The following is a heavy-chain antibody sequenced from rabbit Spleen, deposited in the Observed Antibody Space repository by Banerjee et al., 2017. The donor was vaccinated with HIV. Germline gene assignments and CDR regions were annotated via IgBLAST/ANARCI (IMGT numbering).Heavy chain of an antibody. CDR2: IDNVFGTT. V-gene: IGHV1S7*01. J-gene: IGHJ4*01. CDR3: VRGASSSGYYSL. CDR1: GFSFSIADY. D-gene: IGHD1-1*01. Sequence: QLVESGGGLVKPEGSLTLTCTASGFSFSIADYMCWVRQAPGKGLEWIGYIDNVFGTTYYASWVNGRFTISSDNAQNTVYLQMNSLTAADTATYFCVRGASSSGYYSLWGQGTLVTVS.